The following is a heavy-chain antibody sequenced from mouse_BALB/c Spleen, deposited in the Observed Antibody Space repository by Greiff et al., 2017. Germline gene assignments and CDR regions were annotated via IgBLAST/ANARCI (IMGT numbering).Heavy chain of an antibody. CDR3: ARNLLDYFDY. J-gene: IGHJ2*01. CDR2: ISSGGGST. D-gene: IGHD2-1*01. Sequence: EVHLVESGGGLVKPGGSLKLSCAASGFAFSSYDMSWVRQTPEKRLEWVAYISSGGGSTYYPDTVKGRFTISRDNAKNTLYLQMSSLKSEDTAMYYCARNLLDYFDYWGQGTTLTVSS. V-gene: IGHV5-12-1*01. CDR1: GFAFSSYD.